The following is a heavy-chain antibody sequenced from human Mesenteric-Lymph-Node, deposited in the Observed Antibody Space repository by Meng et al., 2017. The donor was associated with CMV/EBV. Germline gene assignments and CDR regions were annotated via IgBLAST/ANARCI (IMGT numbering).Heavy chain of an antibody. D-gene: IGHD2-2*01. Sequence: GESQKISCKGSGYSFNTYWIVWVRQMPGKGLEWMGILYPGDSDTTYSPSFQGHVTISADMSITTAYLQWNSLKASDTAMYYCARLSGVPAPGDPWGQGTLVTVSS. J-gene: IGHJ5*02. V-gene: IGHV5-51*01. CDR3: ARLSGVPAPGDP. CDR2: LYPGDSDT. CDR1: GYSFNTYW.